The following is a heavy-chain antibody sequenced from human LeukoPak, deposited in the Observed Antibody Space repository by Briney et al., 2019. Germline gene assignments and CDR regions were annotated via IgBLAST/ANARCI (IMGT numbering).Heavy chain of an antibody. CDR3: ARLKGLQWELLGAFDI. D-gene: IGHD1-26*01. V-gene: IGHV5-51*01. CDR1: GYSFATYW. CDR2: IYPGDSDT. J-gene: IGHJ3*02. Sequence: GESQKISCKGSGYSFATYWIGWVRQMPGKGLEWMGIIYPGDSDTRYSPSFQGQVTISADKSISTAYLQWSSLKASDTAMYYCARLKGLQWELLGAFDIWGQGTMVTVSS.